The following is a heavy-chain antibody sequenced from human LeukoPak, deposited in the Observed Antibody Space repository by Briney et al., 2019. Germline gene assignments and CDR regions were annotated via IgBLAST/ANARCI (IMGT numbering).Heavy chain of an antibody. Sequence: PSETLSLTCAVYGGSFSGYYWSWIRQPPGKGLEWIGEINHSGSTNYNPSLKSRVTISVDTSKNQFSLKLSSVTAEDTAVYYCARGGGPQWIQLWLVAYWGQGTLVTVSS. J-gene: IGHJ4*02. CDR1: GGSFSGYY. V-gene: IGHV4-34*01. D-gene: IGHD5-18*01. CDR3: ARGGGPQWIQLWLVAY. CDR2: INHSGST.